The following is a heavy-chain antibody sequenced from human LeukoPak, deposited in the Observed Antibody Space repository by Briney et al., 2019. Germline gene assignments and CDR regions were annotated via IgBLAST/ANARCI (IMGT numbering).Heavy chain of an antibody. Sequence: GGSLRLFCAASGFTFSGSAMHWGRQASGKGLEWVGRIRSKANSYATAYAASVKGRFTISRDDSKNTAYLQMNSLKTEDTAVYYCTSIAVAGVGIDYWGQGTLVTVSS. CDR2: IRSKANSYAT. J-gene: IGHJ4*02. CDR3: TSIAVAGVGIDY. CDR1: GFTFSGSA. V-gene: IGHV3-73*01. D-gene: IGHD6-19*01.